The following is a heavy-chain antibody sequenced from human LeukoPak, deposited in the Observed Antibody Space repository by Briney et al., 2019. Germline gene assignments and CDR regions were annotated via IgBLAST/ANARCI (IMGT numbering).Heavy chain of an antibody. J-gene: IGHJ2*01. CDR2: ISGSGGST. V-gene: IGHV3-23*01. CDR3: ARDKGFWSGSYSNWYFDL. D-gene: IGHD3-3*01. CDR1: GFTFYNYV. Sequence: GRSLRLSCVASGFTFYNYVMNWVRQAPGKGLEWVSAISGSGGSTYYADSVKGRFTISRNNSKNTLYLQMNSLRDEDTAVYYCARDKGFWSGSYSNWYFDLWGRGALVTVSS.